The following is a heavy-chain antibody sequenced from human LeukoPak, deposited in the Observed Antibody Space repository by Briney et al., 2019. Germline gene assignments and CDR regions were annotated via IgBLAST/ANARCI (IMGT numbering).Heavy chain of an antibody. J-gene: IGHJ4*02. CDR2: ISAYNGNT. D-gene: IGHD3-22*01. CDR1: GYTFTSYG. Sequence: ASVKVSCKASGYTFTSYGISWVRQAPGRGLEWMGWISAYNGNTNYAQKLQGRVTMTTDTSTSTAYMELRSLRSDDTAVYYCARSFNEYYDSSGFIDYWGQGTLVTVSS. CDR3: ARSFNEYYDSSGFIDY. V-gene: IGHV1-18*01.